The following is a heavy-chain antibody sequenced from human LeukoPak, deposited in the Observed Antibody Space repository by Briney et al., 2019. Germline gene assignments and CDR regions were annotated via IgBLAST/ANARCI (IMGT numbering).Heavy chain of an antibody. CDR2: ISYDGSNK. CDR3: ARELASHYDILTGYFGPDY. V-gene: IGHV3-30*04. CDR1: GFTFSSYA. D-gene: IGHD3-9*01. J-gene: IGHJ4*02. Sequence: QLGGSLRLSCAASGFTFSSYAMHWVRQAPGKGLEWVAVISYDGSNKYYADSVKGRFTISRDNSKNTLYLQMNSLRAEDTAVYYCARELASHYDILTGYFGPDYWGQGTLVTVSS.